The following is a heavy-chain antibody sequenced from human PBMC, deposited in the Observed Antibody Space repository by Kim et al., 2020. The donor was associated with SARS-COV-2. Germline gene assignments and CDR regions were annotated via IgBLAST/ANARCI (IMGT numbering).Heavy chain of an antibody. Sequence: PYHKSRVTISVEPSKNQFSLKLGSVAAADTAVYYCARGPSYDSSGRLFDPWGQGTLVTVSS. D-gene: IGHD3-22*01. CDR3: ARGPSYDSSGRLFDP. V-gene: IGHV4-31*02. J-gene: IGHJ5*02.